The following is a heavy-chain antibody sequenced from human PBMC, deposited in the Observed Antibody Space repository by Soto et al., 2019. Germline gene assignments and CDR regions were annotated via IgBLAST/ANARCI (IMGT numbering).Heavy chain of an antibody. V-gene: IGHV1-18*01. D-gene: IGHD6-19*01. CDR2: ISAYNGNT. CDR1: GYTFTSYG. J-gene: IGHJ3*02. CDR3: ATAIAVALRGAFDI. Sequence: ASVKVSCKASGYTFTSYGISWVRQAPGQGLEWMGWISAYNGNTNYAQKLQGRVTMTTDTSTSTAYMELRSLRSDDTAVYYCATAIAVALRGAFDIWGQGTMVTVSS.